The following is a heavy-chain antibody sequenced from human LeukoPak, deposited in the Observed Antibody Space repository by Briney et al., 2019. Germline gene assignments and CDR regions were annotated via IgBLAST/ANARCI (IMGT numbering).Heavy chain of an antibody. J-gene: IGHJ4*02. D-gene: IGHD3-22*01. CDR3: AKDHEPYYYDSSGYFDY. V-gene: IGHV3-23*01. CDR2: ISGSGDST. Sequence: PGGSLRLSCAASGFTFSSYAMSWVRQSPGKGLEWVSAISGSGDSTYYADSVKGRFTISRDNSKNTLYLQLNSLRAEDTAVYYCAKDHEPYYYDSSGYFDYWGQETLVTVSS. CDR1: GFTFSSYA.